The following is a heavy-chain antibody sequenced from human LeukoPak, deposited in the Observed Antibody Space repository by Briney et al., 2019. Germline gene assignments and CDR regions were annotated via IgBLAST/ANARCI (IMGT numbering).Heavy chain of an antibody. D-gene: IGHD5-18*01. CDR1: GGTFSSYA. J-gene: IGHJ4*02. Sequence: ASVKVSCKASGGTFSSYAISWVRQAPGQGLEWMGGIIPIFGTANYAQKFQGRVTITADKSTSTAYMELSSLRSEDTAVYYCARRAPGYSYEVPNFDYWGQGTLVTVSS. CDR3: ARRAPGYSYEVPNFDY. V-gene: IGHV1-69*06. CDR2: IIPIFGTA.